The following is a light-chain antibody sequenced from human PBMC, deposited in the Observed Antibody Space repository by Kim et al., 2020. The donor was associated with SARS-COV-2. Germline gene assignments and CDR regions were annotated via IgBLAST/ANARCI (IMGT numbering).Light chain of an antibody. J-gene: IGLJ2*01. Sequence: PGKAITMRCTGNSSYVGGDNYVTVYQQHPGKAPKLMSYDVSKGPAGVTDRFSGSKSGNTASLTISGLQAEDEDDYYCCSYAGSVVFGGGTQRTVL. CDR3: CSYAGSVV. CDR1: SSYVGGDNY. CDR2: DVS. V-gene: IGLV2-11*01.